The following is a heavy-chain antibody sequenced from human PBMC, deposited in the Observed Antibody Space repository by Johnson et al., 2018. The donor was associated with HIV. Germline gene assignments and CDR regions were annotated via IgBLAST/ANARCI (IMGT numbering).Heavy chain of an antibody. D-gene: IGHD3-16*02. J-gene: IGHJ3*02. Sequence: QVQLVESGGGVVQPGRSLRLSCAASGFTFSSYGMHWVRQAPGKGLEWVAVISYDGTYEFYADSVNGRFTISRDNSKSTLYLQMNSLRAEDTAVYYCARGPIADDAVDIWGQGTMVTVSS. CDR3: ARGPIADDAVDI. CDR2: ISYDGTYE. CDR1: GFTFSSYG. V-gene: IGHV3-30*03.